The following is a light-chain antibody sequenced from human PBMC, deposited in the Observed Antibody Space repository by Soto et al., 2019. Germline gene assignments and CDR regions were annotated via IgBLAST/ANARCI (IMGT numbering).Light chain of an antibody. V-gene: IGKV4-1*01. CDR3: QQYYSTPIT. CDR2: WAS. Sequence: DIVMTQSPDSLAVSLGERATINCKSSQSFLYSSNNKNYLAWYQQKPGQPPKLLIYWASTRESGVPGRFSGSGSGTDFTLTISSLQAEDVAVYYCQQYYSTPITFGQGTRLEIK. J-gene: IGKJ5*01. CDR1: QSFLYSSNNKNY.